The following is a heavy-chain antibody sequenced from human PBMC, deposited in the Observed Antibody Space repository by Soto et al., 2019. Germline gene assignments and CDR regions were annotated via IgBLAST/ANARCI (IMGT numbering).Heavy chain of an antibody. CDR3: ARDHHRYSGYDYVDY. Sequence: GGSLRLSCVASGFTFIDYYMSWILQAPWKGLEWVSYISSSSSYTNYADSVKGRFTISRDNAKNLLYLQMNSLRAEDTAVYYCARDHHRYSGYDYVDYWGQGTLVTVSS. J-gene: IGHJ4*02. V-gene: IGHV3-11*05. D-gene: IGHD5-12*01. CDR1: GFTFIDYY. CDR2: ISSSSSYT.